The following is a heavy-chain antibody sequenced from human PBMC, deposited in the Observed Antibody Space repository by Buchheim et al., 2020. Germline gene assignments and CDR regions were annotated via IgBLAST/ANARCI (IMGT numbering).Heavy chain of an antibody. D-gene: IGHD6-19*01. J-gene: IGHJ5*02. CDR2: IWYDGNNK. CDR3: ARDSPQSGWSFAA. Sequence: VQLVESGGGVVQPGRSLRLYCVASGFTFWDSAMHWVRQAPGKGLEWVAMIWYDGNNKYYADSVKGRFTVSRDNSKNMLYLHMNSLRVEDTAVYYCARDSPQSGWSFAAWGQGTL. CDR1: GFTFWDSA. V-gene: IGHV3-33*01.